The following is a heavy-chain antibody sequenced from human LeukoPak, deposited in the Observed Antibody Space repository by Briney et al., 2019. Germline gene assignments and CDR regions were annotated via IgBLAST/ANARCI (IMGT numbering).Heavy chain of an antibody. V-gene: IGHV3-53*04. Sequence: GGSLRLSCVASGLTVSSNYMSWVRQAPGKGLEWVSVIYSAGNTYYADSVKGRFTISRHNSENTLYLQMNSLRVEDTAVYYCARGGTPGYSSGRIDYWGQGTLVTVSS. CDR3: ARGGTPGYSSGRIDY. D-gene: IGHD6-19*01. CDR2: IYSAGNT. CDR1: GLTVSSNY. J-gene: IGHJ4*02.